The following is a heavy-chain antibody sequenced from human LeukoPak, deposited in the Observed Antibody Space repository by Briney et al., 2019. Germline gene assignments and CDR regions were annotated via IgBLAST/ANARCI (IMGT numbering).Heavy chain of an antibody. V-gene: IGHV3-30*02. CDR1: GFTFSSYS. Sequence: AGGSLRLSCAASGFTFSSYSMNWVRQAPGKGLEWVTFILYDGSNKYYAESVKGRFTISRDNSKNTLYLQMNSLRTEDTAVYYCAKGPEGIIMSHFDYWGQGTLVTVSS. CDR2: ILYDGSNK. CDR3: AKGPEGIIMSHFDY. J-gene: IGHJ4*02. D-gene: IGHD3-10*02.